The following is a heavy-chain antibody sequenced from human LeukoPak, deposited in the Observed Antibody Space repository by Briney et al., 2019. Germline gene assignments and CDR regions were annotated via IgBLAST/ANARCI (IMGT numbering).Heavy chain of an antibody. J-gene: IGHJ5*02. CDR1: GFTFTRNC. D-gene: IGHD3-10*01. V-gene: IGHV3-30*03. CDR2: IPHDGSNA. Sequence: PGGSLRLSCVASGFTFTRNCMHWVRQAPGKGLEWVAAIPHDGSNALYADSVKGRFTISRDDSKSTQYLQMNSLRIEDSAMYYCATGSDFHYASWGQGTLVTVSS. CDR3: ATGSDFHYAS.